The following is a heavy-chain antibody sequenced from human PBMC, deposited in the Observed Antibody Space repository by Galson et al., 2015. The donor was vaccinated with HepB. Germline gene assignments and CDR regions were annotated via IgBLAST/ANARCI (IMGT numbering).Heavy chain of an antibody. CDR2: VSGSSSYI. J-gene: IGHJ5*02. Sequence: SLRLSCAASGFTFNSYGMNWVRQAPGKGLEWVSSVSGSSSYIYYADSVKGRFTISRDNAKNSLYLQMNSLRGEDTAVYYCARNWGPGGDYNNPRSNWFDPWGQGTLVTVSS. CDR1: GFTFNSYG. CDR3: ARNWGPGGDYNNPRSNWFDP. V-gene: IGHV3-21*01. D-gene: IGHD4-11*01.